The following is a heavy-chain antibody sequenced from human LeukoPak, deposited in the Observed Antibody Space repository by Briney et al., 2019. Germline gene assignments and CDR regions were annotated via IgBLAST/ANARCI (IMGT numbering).Heavy chain of an antibody. J-gene: IGHJ4*02. CDR3: ARGFYTLPYYFDY. D-gene: IGHD2-2*02. Sequence: SETLSLTCTVSGGYISSYYWSWIRQPAGKGLESIGHISTSGSTNYNPFLKSRVTISIDTSKNQFSLRLSSVTAADTTVYYCARGFYTLPYYFDYWGQGSLVTVSS. CDR1: GGYISSYY. CDR2: ISTSGST. V-gene: IGHV4-4*07.